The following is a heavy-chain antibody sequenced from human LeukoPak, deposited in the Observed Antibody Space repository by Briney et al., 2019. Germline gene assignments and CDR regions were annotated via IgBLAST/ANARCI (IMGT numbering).Heavy chain of an antibody. J-gene: IGHJ4*02. CDR3: AKRRRNYYDSSGYYEYFDY. CDR2: ISGDGGST. CDR1: GFTFDDYA. D-gene: IGHD3-22*01. V-gene: IGHV3-23*01. Sequence: PGGSLRLSCAASGFTFDDYAMHWVRQAPGKGLEWVSLISGDGGSTYYADSVKGRFTISRDNSKNTLYLQMNSLRAEDTAVYYCAKRRRNYYDSSGYYEYFDYWGQGTLVTVSS.